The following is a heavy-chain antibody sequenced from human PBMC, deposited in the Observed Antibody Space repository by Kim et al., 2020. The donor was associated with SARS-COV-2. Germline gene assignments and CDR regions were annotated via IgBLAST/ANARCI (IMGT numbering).Heavy chain of an antibody. V-gene: IGHV1-8*01. Sequence: ASVKVSCKASGYTFTSYDINWMRQATGQGLEWMGWMNPNSGNTGYAQKFQGRVTMTRNTSISTAYMELSSLRSEDTAVYYCARGPHIVATILDYYYYGMDVWGQGTTVTVSS. D-gene: IGHD5-12*01. CDR3: ARGPHIVATILDYYYYGMDV. J-gene: IGHJ6*02. CDR1: GYTFTSYD. CDR2: MNPNSGNT.